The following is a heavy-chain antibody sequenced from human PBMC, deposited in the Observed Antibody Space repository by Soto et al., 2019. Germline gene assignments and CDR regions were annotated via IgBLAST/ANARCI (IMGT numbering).Heavy chain of an antibody. CDR2: IIPMFGTA. V-gene: IGHV1-69*01. Sequence: QVQLVQSGAEVKKPGSSVQVSCKASGATFSSYAINWVRQAPGQGLEWMGGIIPMFGTANYAQPFKGRVTITAGESTSTVYMELSSLRSEDTAVYYCARVGPAHYYDSSGYYSPLDYWGQGTLVTVSS. D-gene: IGHD3-22*01. J-gene: IGHJ4*02. CDR3: ARVGPAHYYDSSGYYSPLDY. CDR1: GATFSSYA.